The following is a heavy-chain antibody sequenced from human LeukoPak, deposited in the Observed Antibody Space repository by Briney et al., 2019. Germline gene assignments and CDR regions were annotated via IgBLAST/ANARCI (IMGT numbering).Heavy chain of an antibody. J-gene: IGHJ4*02. D-gene: IGHD5-12*01. V-gene: IGHV4-4*09. Sequence: KPSETLSLTCIVSGGSINNYFWSWIRQPPGKGLEWIGYISSSGSVNDNPSLRSRVTISVDTSKNQFFLNLSSVSAADTAVYYCARIPLGYSGAYYFDYWGQGTLVTVSP. CDR3: ARIPLGYSGAYYFDY. CDR2: ISSSGSV. CDR1: GGSINNYF.